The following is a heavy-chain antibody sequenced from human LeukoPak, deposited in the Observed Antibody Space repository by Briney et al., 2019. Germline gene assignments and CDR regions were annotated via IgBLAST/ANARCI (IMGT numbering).Heavy chain of an antibody. CDR3: AREKRTRFYYYMDV. J-gene: IGHJ6*03. D-gene: IGHD3-16*01. V-gene: IGHV1-18*01. CDR2: ISAYNGNT. CDR1: GYTFTSYG. Sequence: ASAKVSCKASGYTFTSYGISWVRQAPGQGLEWMGWISAYNGNTDYAQKLQGRVTMTTDTSTSTAYMELRSLRSDDTAVYYCAREKRTRFYYYMDVWGKGTTVTVSS.